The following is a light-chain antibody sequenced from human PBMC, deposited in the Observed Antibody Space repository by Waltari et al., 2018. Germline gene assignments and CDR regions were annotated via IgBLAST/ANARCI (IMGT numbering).Light chain of an antibody. CDR2: DVS. CDR1: SSDVGSYNL. J-gene: IGLJ2*01. V-gene: IGLV2-23*02. Sequence: QSALTQPASVSGSPGQSITISCTGTSSDVGSYNLVSWYQQHPGKAPKLISYDVSKWHAGISNRFSRSKSGNTASLTISGLQAEDEADYYCCSYAGSNTAIFGGGTKLTVL. CDR3: CSYAGSNTAI.